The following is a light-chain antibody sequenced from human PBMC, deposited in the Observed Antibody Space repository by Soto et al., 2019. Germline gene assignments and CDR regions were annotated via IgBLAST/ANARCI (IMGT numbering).Light chain of an antibody. CDR1: QSVSNW. Sequence: DIQMTQSPSTLSASVGGRVTITCRASQSVSNWLAWYQQKAGKAPKIMIYKASSLESGVPSRFSGSGSGTEFTLTISSLQPDDFATYYCQQYKSFSLTFGGGTKVDIK. V-gene: IGKV1-5*03. CDR3: QQYKSFSLT. CDR2: KAS. J-gene: IGKJ4*01.